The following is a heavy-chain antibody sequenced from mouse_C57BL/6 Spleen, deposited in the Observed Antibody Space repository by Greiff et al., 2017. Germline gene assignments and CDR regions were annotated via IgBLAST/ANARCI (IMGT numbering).Heavy chain of an antibody. CDR1: GFTFTDYY. Sequence: EVQGVESGGGLVQPGGSLSLSCAASGFTFTDYYMSWVRQPPGKALEWLGFIRNKANGYTTEYSASVKGRFTISRDNSQSILYLQMNALRAEDSATYYCARLVVAGRMDYWGQGTSVTVSS. CDR2: IRNKANGYTT. CDR3: ARLVVAGRMDY. V-gene: IGHV7-3*01. J-gene: IGHJ4*01. D-gene: IGHD1-1*01.